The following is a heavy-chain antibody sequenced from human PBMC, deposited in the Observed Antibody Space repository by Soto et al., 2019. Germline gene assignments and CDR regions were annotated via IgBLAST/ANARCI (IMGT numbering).Heavy chain of an antibody. CDR3: ARGGSYYGAYYFDY. CDR2: IIPIFGTA. Sequence: QVQLVQSGAEVKKPGSSVKVSCKASGGTFSSYAISWVRQAPGQGLEWMGGIIPIFGTANYAQKFQGRVTITADESTSTAYMELSSLRSEDTGVYYCARGGSYYGAYYFDYWGQGTLVTVSS. D-gene: IGHD1-26*01. CDR1: GGTFSSYA. J-gene: IGHJ4*02. V-gene: IGHV1-69*01.